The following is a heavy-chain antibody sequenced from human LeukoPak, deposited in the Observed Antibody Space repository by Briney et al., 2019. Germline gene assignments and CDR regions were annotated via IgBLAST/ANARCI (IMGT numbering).Heavy chain of an antibody. Sequence: ASVKVSCKASGYTFTGYYMHWVRQAPGQGLEWMGWINPNSGGTNYAQKFQGRVTMTRDTSISTAYMELSRLRSDDTAVYYCARDTTVTTAPRDGDYFDYWGQGTLVTVSS. CDR1: GYTFTGYY. D-gene: IGHD4-17*01. CDR2: INPNSGGT. V-gene: IGHV1-2*02. J-gene: IGHJ4*02. CDR3: ARDTTVTTAPRDGDYFDY.